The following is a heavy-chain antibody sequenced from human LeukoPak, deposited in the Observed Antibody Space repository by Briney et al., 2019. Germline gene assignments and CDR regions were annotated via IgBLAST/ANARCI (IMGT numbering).Heavy chain of an antibody. CDR1: GFTFSSYW. J-gene: IGHJ4*02. D-gene: IGHD3-22*01. V-gene: IGHV3-7*01. Sequence: PGGSLRLSCAASGFTFSSYWMSWVRQAPGKGLEWVANIKQDGSEKYYVDSVKGRFTISRDNAKNSLYLQMNSLRAEDTAVYYCGRGHGGYYSDSSGPVDYWGQGTLVTVSS. CDR3: GRGHGGYYSDSSGPVDY. CDR2: IKQDGSEK.